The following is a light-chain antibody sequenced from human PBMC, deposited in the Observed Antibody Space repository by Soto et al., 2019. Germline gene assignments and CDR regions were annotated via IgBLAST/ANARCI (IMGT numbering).Light chain of an antibody. Sequence: DLQMTQSPSSLSASVGDRVTITCRASQSISSYLNWYQQKPGKAPKLLIYAASSLQSGVPSRFSGSGSGTDFTLTISSLQPEDFATYYCQQSYSTLTFVGGTKVEIK. V-gene: IGKV1-39*01. CDR2: AAS. J-gene: IGKJ4*01. CDR1: QSISSY. CDR3: QQSYSTLT.